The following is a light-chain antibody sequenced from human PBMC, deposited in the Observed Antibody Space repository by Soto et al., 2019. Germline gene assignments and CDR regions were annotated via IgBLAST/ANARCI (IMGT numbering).Light chain of an antibody. V-gene: IGKV1-9*01. J-gene: IGKJ3*01. Sequence: DIQLTQSPSFLSASVGDRVTITCRASQGINSYLGWYQQKPGKAPKLLIYAASTLQSGVPSRFSGSGSGTEFTLTFSSLQPEDFATYLCQRLKSYPITFGPGTKVDI. CDR3: QRLKSYPIT. CDR2: AAS. CDR1: QGINSY.